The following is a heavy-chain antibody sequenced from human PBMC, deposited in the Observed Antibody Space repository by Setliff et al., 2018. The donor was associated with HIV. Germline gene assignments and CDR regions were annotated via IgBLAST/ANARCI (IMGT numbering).Heavy chain of an antibody. V-gene: IGHV4-34*01. CDR3: ARHQVIPTVIGAFDI. J-gene: IGHJ3*02. D-gene: IGHD3-16*02. CDR2: VNHSGNT. Sequence: SETLSLTCAVYGGSFSGYYGSWIRQPPGKGLEWIGEVNHSGNTNYNPSLNSRVTISIDTSKNQFSLKLRSVTAADTAVYYCARHQVIPTVIGAFDIWGQGTVVTVSS. CDR1: GGSFSGYY.